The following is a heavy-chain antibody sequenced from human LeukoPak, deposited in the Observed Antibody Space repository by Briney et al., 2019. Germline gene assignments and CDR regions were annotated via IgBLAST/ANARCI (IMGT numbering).Heavy chain of an antibody. CDR1: GFSFSSYW. Sequence: GGSLRLSCEASGFSFSSYWMHWVRQAPGKGLVWVSRINSDGSSTTYADSVKGRLTISRDNAKNTLYLQMNSLRAEDTAVYYCVREGRVSGYDFDYWGQGTLVTVSS. CDR2: INSDGSST. V-gene: IGHV3-74*01. CDR3: VREGRVSGYDFDY. D-gene: IGHD5-12*01. J-gene: IGHJ4*02.